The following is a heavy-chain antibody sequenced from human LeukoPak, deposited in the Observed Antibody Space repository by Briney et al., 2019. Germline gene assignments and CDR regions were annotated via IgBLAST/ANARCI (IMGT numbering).Heavy chain of an antibody. D-gene: IGHD4-11*01. J-gene: IGHJ4*02. Sequence: GGSLKLSCAASGFTFSGSAMHWVRQASGKGLEWVGRIRSKANSYATAYAASVKGRFTISRDDSKNTAYLQMNSLKTEDTGVYYCTTASISDYWGQGTLVTVSS. CDR2: IRSKANSYAT. V-gene: IGHV3-73*01. CDR1: GFTFSGSA. CDR3: TTASISDY.